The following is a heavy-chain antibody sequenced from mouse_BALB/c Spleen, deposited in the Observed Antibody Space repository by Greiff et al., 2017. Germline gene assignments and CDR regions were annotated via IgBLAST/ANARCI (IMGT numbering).Heavy chain of an antibody. CDR3: SYYYGSSYSYFDY. J-gene: IGHJ2*01. D-gene: IGHD1-1*01. CDR2: IDPENGDT. V-gene: IGHV14-4*02. CDR1: GFTINDYY. Sequence: EVQLQQSGAELVRSGASVKLSCTASGFTINDYYMHWVKQRPGQGLEWIGWIDPENGDTEYAPKFQGKATMTADTSSNTAYLQLSSLTSEDTAVYDCSYYYGSSYSYFDYWGQGTTLTVSS.